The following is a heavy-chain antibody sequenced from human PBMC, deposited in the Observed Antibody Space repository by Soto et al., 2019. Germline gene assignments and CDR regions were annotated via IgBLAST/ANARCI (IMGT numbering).Heavy chain of an antibody. Sequence: EVQLVESGGGLIQPGGSLRLSCAVSGFTVSNNYMSWVRQAPGKGLEGVSVIYSGGYTAYGDSVKGRFTISRDNSKNTLYLQMNSLRADDTAVYYCAKDGADTGTYYFDYWGQGTLITVSS. CDR1: GFTVSNNY. CDR3: AKDGADTGTYYFDY. J-gene: IGHJ4*02. D-gene: IGHD1-26*01. V-gene: IGHV3-66*03. CDR2: IYSGGYT.